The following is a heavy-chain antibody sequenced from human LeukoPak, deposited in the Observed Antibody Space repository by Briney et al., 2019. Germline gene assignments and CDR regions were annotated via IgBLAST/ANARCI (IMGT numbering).Heavy chain of an antibody. Sequence: PGGSLRLSCAASGFTFSSYSMNWVRQAPGKGLEWVSYISSSSSSTIYYADSVKGRFTISRDNAKNSLYLQMNSLRAEDTAVYYCARAGSSTSCYGCGFDYWGQGTLVTVSS. CDR3: ARAGSSTSCYGCGFDY. D-gene: IGHD2-2*01. J-gene: IGHJ4*02. CDR1: GFTFSSYS. CDR2: ISSSSSSTI. V-gene: IGHV3-48*01.